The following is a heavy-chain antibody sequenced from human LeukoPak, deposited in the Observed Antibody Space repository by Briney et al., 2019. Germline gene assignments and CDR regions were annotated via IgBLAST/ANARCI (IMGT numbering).Heavy chain of an antibody. CDR3: ARQLLYYYDSSGYYPWGAFDI. CDR2: IYPGDSDT. V-gene: IGHV5-51*01. CDR1: GYSFTSYW. Sequence: GESLKISCKGSGYSFTSYWIGWVRQLPGKGLEWMGIIYPGDSDTRYSPSFQGQVTISADKSISTAYLQWSSLKASDTAMYYCARQLLYYYDSSGYYPWGAFDIWGQGTMVTVSS. J-gene: IGHJ3*02. D-gene: IGHD3-22*01.